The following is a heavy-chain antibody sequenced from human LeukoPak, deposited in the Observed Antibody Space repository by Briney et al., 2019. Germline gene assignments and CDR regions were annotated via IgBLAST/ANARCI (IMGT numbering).Heavy chain of an antibody. J-gene: IGHJ4*02. CDR3: VREIGPPKTFYFDS. V-gene: IGHV3-69-1*01. Sequence: PGGSLRISCTASGFVFSRDNMNWVRQAPGKGLEWVSHISENIYHADSVKGRFTISRDNAKNSLYLQMSNLRAEDTAMYYCVREIGPPKTFYFDSWGRGTLVIVSS. CDR1: GFVFSRDN. CDR2: ISENI.